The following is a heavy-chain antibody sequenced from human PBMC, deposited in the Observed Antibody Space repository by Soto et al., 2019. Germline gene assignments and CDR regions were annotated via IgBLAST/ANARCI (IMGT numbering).Heavy chain of an antibody. V-gene: IGHV3-33*01. CDR3: ERVGTLWYGYYDYGMDV. D-gene: IGHD3-10*01. CDR2: IWCDGSNK. J-gene: IGHJ6*02. Sequence: QVQLVESGGGLVQPGRSLRLSCAASGFTFSSYGMHWVRQAPGKGLEWVAVIWCDGSNKYYADSVKGRFTISRDNSKNTQYMQMNSVRAEDTAGYYWERVGTLWYGYYDYGMDVWGQGTTVTVSS. CDR1: GFTFSSYG.